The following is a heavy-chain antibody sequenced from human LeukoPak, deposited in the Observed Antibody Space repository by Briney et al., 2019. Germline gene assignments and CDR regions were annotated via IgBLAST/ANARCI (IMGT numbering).Heavy chain of an antibody. CDR3: ARTPYSSGWYAAFDI. CDR2: IYPGDSDT. CDR1: GYSFTSYW. V-gene: IGHV5-51*01. D-gene: IGHD6-19*01. J-gene: IGHJ3*02. Sequence: GESLKISCKGSGYSFTSYWIGWVRPMPGKGLEWMGIIYPGDSDTRYSPSFQGQVTISADKSISTAYLQWSSLKASDTAMYYCARTPYSSGWYAAFDIWGQGTMVTVSS.